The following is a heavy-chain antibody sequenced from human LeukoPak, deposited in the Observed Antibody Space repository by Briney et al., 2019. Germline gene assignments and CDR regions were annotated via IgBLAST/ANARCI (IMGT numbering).Heavy chain of an antibody. V-gene: IGHV4-30-4*01. J-gene: IGHJ6*02. CDR1: GGSISRSDYY. D-gene: IGHD3-3*01. CDR2: IYYSGIT. Sequence: SETLSLTCSVSGGSISRSDYYWSWIRQPPGKGLEWIGYIYYSGITYYNPSLKSRVTISVDTSKNQFSLKLSSVTAADTAVYYCARAPCPDFWSGYYTWDYYYYGMDVWGQGTTVTVSS. CDR3: ARAPCPDFWSGYYTWDYYYYGMDV.